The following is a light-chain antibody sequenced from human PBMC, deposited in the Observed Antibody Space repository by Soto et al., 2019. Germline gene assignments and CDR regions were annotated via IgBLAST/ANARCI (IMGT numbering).Light chain of an antibody. J-gene: IGKJ1*01. V-gene: IGKV3-20*01. CDR2: GAS. CDR1: QSVSSSY. CDR3: QQYGSSPWT. Sequence: EIVLTQSPGTLSLSPGERATLSCRASQSVSSSYLAWYQQKPGQAPRLLIYGASSRATGIQDRFSGSGSGTDFTLTISRLEPEDFAVYYCQQYGSSPWTFGQGTTVEIK.